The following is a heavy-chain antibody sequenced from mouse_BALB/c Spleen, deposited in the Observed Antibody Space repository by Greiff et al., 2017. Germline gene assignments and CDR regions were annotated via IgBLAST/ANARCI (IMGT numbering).Heavy chain of an antibody. Sequence: EVKLQESGPGLVKPSQSLSLTCTVTGYSITSDYAWNWIRQFPGNKLEWMGYISYSGSTSYNPSLKSRISITRDTSKNQFFLQLNSVTTEDTATYYCARPANWDDAMDYWGQGTSVTVSS. CDR2: ISYSGST. CDR3: ARPANWDDAMDY. CDR1: GYSITSDYA. V-gene: IGHV3-2*02. J-gene: IGHJ4*01. D-gene: IGHD4-1*01.